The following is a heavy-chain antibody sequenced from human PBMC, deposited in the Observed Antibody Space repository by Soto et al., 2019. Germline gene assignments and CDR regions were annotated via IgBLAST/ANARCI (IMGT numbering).Heavy chain of an antibody. CDR2: IYYSGST. CDR1: VGSFSSGSYY. D-gene: IGHD3-10*01. J-gene: IGHJ5*02. CDR3: AIGFGDYGNWFDP. V-gene: IGHV4-61*01. Sequence: ETLSLTCTVSVGSFSSGSYYWSWILQPPGKGLEWIGYIYYSGSTNYNPSLKSRVTISVDTSKNQFSLKLSSVTAADTAVYYCAIGFGDYGNWFDPWGQGTLVTVSS.